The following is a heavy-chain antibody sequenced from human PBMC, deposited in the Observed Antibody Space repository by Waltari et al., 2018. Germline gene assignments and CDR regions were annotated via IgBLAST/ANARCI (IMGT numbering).Heavy chain of an antibody. Sequence: QLQLQESGPGLVKPSETLSLTCTVSGGSISSSSYYWGWIRQPPGKGLEWIGSIYYSGRTYSNPPLKSRVTISVDTSKNQFSLKLSSVTAADTAVYYCARHPAMTIMLWYFDLWGRGTLVTVSS. J-gene: IGHJ2*01. CDR2: IYYSGRT. D-gene: IGHD2-8*01. CDR3: ARHPAMTIMLWYFDL. V-gene: IGHV4-39*01. CDR1: GGSISSSSYY.